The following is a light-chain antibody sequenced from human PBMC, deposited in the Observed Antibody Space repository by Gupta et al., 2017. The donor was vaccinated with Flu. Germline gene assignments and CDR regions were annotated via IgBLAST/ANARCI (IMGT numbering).Light chain of an antibody. CDR2: GTS. CDR1: QSVGSF. J-gene: IGKJ4*01. V-gene: IGKV3D-15*01. CDR3: QQYRDWPLT. Sequence: PATLSLSPGERATLSCRASQSVGSFLAWYQQKPGQAPGLLIYGTSTRATGIPARISGSGSVTEFSLTISSLQSEDFAVYYCQQYRDWPLTFGGGTKVEIK.